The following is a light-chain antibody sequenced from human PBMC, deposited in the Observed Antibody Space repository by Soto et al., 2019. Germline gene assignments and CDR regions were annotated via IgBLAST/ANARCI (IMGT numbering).Light chain of an antibody. CDR2: EVS. CDR3: CSYTGSSTYV. V-gene: IGLV2-14*01. Sequence: QSALTQPASVSGSPGQSITISCTGTSSDLGGYNYVSWYQQHPGKAPKLMIYEVSNRPSGVSNHFSGSKSGNTASLTISGLQAEDEADYYCCSYTGSSTYVFGTGTKLTVL. CDR1: SSDLGGYNY. J-gene: IGLJ1*01.